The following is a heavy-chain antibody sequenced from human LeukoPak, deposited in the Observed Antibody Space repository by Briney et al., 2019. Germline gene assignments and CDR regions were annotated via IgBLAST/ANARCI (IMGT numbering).Heavy chain of an antibody. CDR3: ATNQRQRFPVTTIRNPFDY. Sequence: GGSLRLSCAASGFTFSSYWMSWVRQAPGKGLEWVANIKQDGSEKYYVDSVKGRFTISRDNAKNSLYLQMNSLSAEDTAVYYCATNQRQRFPVTTIRNPFDYWGQGTLVTVSS. CDR1: GFTFSSYW. D-gene: IGHD4-17*01. V-gene: IGHV3-7*01. CDR2: IKQDGSEK. J-gene: IGHJ4*02.